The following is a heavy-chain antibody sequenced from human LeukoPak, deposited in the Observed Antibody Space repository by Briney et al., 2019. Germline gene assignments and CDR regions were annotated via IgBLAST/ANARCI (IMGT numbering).Heavy chain of an antibody. CDR1: GFTFSSYS. CDR2: ISSSSSYI. J-gene: IGHJ4*02. Sequence: GGSLRLSCAAAGFTFSSYSINCVRQALGKWLEWVSFISSSSSYIHYGDSVKGRFSISRDNAKNSLYLQMNSLRAEDTAVYYCARAMRPDFGWADYWGQGTLVTVSS. V-gene: IGHV3-21*01. CDR3: ARAMRPDFGWADY. D-gene: IGHD3-3*01.